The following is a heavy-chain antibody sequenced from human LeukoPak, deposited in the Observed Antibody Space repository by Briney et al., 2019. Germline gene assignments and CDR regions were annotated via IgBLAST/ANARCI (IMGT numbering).Heavy chain of an antibody. CDR3: AKDTNRKAAGTSDY. J-gene: IGHJ4*02. V-gene: IGHV3-30*18. CDR2: ISYDGSNK. D-gene: IGHD6-13*01. CDR1: GFTFSSYG. Sequence: PGGSLRLSCAASGFTFSSYGMHWVRQAPGKGLEWVAVISYDGSNKYYADSVKGRFTISRDNSKNTLYLQMNSLRAEDTAVYYCAKDTNRKAAGTSDYWGQGTLATVSS.